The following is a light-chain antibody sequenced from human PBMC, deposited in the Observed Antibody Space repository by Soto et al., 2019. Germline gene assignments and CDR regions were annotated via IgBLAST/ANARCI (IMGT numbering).Light chain of an antibody. J-gene: IGKJ4*01. CDR3: QQYDNYPLT. V-gene: IGKV1-5*03. CDR2: KAS. Sequence: DTQMAQSPSTLSASVGDRVTITCRASQSIKSWLAWYQQKPGKAPKLLIYKASTLQSGVPSSFSGGGSGTVFTLTISSLQPDDFATYYCQQYDNYPLTFGGGTKVEIQ. CDR1: QSIKSW.